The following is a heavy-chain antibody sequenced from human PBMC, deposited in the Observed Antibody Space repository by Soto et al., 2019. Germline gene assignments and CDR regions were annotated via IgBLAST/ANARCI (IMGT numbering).Heavy chain of an antibody. D-gene: IGHD1-26*01. CDR3: ARGGGSFSY. J-gene: IGHJ4*02. Sequence: EVQLVESGGGLVKPGGSLRLSCVASGFSFSDSGMHWVRQAPGKGLEWVSSITSSSSHISYADSVKGSLTISRDNAQKSLYLEVNSLRPEDTAVYYCARGGGSFSYWGQGTLVTVSS. V-gene: IGHV3-21*01. CDR2: ITSSSSHI. CDR1: GFSFSDSG.